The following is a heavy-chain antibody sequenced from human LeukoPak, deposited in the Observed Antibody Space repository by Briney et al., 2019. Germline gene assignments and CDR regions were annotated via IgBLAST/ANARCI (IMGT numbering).Heavy chain of an antibody. CDR3: ASGYYDRDY. D-gene: IGHD3-22*01. CDR1: GGSFSTYY. CDR2: IYYSGST. Sequence: PSETLSLTCAVYGGSFSTYYWSWIRQPPGKGGEGIGGIYYSGSTYYNPSLKSRGTISVDTSKNQFSLKLTSVTAADTAVYYCASGYYDRDYWGQGTLVTASS. J-gene: IGHJ4*02. V-gene: IGHV4-34*01.